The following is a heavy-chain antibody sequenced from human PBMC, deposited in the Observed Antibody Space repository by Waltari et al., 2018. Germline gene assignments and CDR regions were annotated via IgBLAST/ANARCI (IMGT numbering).Heavy chain of an antibody. J-gene: IGHJ4*02. V-gene: IGHV4-39*01. CDR1: GDSINTDSYY. CDR2: VHFTGNT. CDR3: ARRWEGRVGPNKVRPPFDY. Sequence: QLQLQESGPRLVKPSETLSLTCSVSGDSINTDSYYWGWMRQSPGETLEWFGRVHFTGNTYHNPSIKSQLSISLDGSKKTFSLNLTSVSTAETAICFCARRWEGRVGPNKVRPPFDYWGQGTLVTVSS. D-gene: IGHD2-2*01.